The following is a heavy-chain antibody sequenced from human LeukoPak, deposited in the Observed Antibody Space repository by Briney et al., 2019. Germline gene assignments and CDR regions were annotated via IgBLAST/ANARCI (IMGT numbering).Heavy chain of an antibody. Sequence: PSETLSLTCTVSGGSISSYYWSWIRQPPGKGLEWIGYIYYSGSTDYNPSLRSRVTISVDTSKSQFSLKLSSVTAADTAVYYCASGQGLYSFYAFDIWGQGTMVTVSS. V-gene: IGHV4-59*01. CDR1: GGSISSYY. CDR2: IYYSGST. CDR3: ASGQGLYSFYAFDI. J-gene: IGHJ3*02. D-gene: IGHD5-18*01.